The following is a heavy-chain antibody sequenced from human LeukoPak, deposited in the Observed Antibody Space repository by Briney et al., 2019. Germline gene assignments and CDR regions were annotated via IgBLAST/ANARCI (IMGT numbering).Heavy chain of an antibody. D-gene: IGHD3-10*01. Sequence: PSETLSLTCTVSGGSISSGSYYWSWIRQPAGKGLEWIGRIYTSGGTNYNPSLKSRVTISVDTSKNQFSLKLSSVTAADTAVYYCARDTTEITMVRGVIRADWFDPWGQGTLVTVSS. CDR3: ARDTTEITMVRGVIRADWFDP. J-gene: IGHJ5*02. CDR1: GGSISSGSYY. V-gene: IGHV4-61*02. CDR2: IYTSGGT.